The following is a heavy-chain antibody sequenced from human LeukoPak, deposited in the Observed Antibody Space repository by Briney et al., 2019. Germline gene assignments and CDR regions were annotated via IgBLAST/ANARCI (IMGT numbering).Heavy chain of an antibody. V-gene: IGHV3-53*01. Sequence: GGSLRLSCAASGFTVSSNYMSWVRQAPGKGPEGCSVIYSYGSTYYADSVKGRFTISRDTCKNTLYLQMNSLRTEDTAVYYCARDLAAGGTYPHYWGQGTLVSVSS. CDR2: IYSYGST. J-gene: IGHJ4*02. CDR3: ARDLAAGGTYPHY. D-gene: IGHD6-13*01. CDR1: GFTVSSNY.